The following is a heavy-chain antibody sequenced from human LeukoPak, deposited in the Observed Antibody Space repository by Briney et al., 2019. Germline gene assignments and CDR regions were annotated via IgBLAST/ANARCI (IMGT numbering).Heavy chain of an antibody. J-gene: IGHJ4*02. D-gene: IGHD3-22*01. CDR2: ISAYNGNT. CDR3: ARDIPFKYYYDSSGYTAFDY. V-gene: IGHV1-18*04. CDR1: GYTFTGYY. Sequence: ASVTVSCKASGYTFTGYYMHWVRQAPGQGLEWMGRISAYNGNTNYAQKLQGRVTMTTDTSTSTAYMELRSLRSDDTAVYYCARDIPFKYYYDSSGYTAFDYWGQGTLVTVSS.